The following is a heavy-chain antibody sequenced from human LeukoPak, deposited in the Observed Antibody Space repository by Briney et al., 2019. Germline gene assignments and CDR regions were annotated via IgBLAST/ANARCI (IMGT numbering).Heavy chain of an antibody. Sequence: GGSLRLSCAASGFTFSSYAMRWVRQAPGKGLEWVSAISGSGGSTYYADSVKGRFTISRDNSKNTLYLQMNSLRAEDTAVYYCAKDERGLIAAASFDYWGQGTLVTVSS. D-gene: IGHD6-13*01. CDR3: AKDERGLIAAASFDY. J-gene: IGHJ4*02. V-gene: IGHV3-23*01. CDR2: ISGSGGST. CDR1: GFTFSSYA.